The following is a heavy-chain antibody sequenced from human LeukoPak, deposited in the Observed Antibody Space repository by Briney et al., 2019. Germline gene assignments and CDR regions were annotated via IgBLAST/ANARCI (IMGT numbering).Heavy chain of an antibody. J-gene: IGHJ4*02. CDR2: IYHSGST. Sequence: PSETLSLTCTVSGGSISSDNYYWSWIRQPPGKGLEWIGYIYHSGSTYYNPSLKSRVTILVDRSKNQFSLRLMSVTAADTAVYYCARDRVGATTSFDYWGQGTLVTVSS. V-gene: IGHV4-30-2*01. CDR3: ARDRVGATTSFDY. D-gene: IGHD1-26*01. CDR1: GGSISSDNYY.